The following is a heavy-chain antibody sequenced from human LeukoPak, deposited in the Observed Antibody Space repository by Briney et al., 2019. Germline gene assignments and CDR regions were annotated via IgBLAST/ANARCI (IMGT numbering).Heavy chain of an antibody. J-gene: IGHJ5*02. D-gene: IGHD6-19*01. V-gene: IGHV1-2*02. Sequence: ASVKVSCKASGYTFTGYYMHWVRQAPGQGLEWMGWINPNSGGTNYAQKFQGRVTMTRDTSISTAYMELSRLRSDDTAVYYCARGAPVAVAGYNWFDPWGQGTLVTVSS. CDR2: INPNSGGT. CDR3: ARGAPVAVAGYNWFDP. CDR1: GYTFTGYY.